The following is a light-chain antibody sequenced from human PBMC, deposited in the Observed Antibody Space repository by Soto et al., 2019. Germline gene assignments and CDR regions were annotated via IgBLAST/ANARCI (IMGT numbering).Light chain of an antibody. CDR2: DVS. J-gene: IGLJ3*02. CDR1: SSDVGGYNY. V-gene: IGLV2-14*01. CDR3: SSYTSSSTWV. Sequence: QSALTQPASVSGSPGQSITISCTGTSSDVGGYNYVSWYQQHPGKAPKLMIYDVSNRPSGVSNRFSGSKSGNTASLTISGRQAEDVADYYCSSYTSSSTWVFGGGTKLTVL.